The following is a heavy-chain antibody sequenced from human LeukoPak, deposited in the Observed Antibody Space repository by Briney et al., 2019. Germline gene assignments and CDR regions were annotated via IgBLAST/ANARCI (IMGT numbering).Heavy chain of an antibody. CDR2: INPNSGGT. CDR1: GYTFTGYY. D-gene: IGHD3-3*01. J-gene: IGHJ1*01. Sequence: ASVKVSCKASGYTFTGYYMHWVRQAPGQGLEWMGWINPNSGGTNYAQKFQGRVTMTRDTSISTAYMELSRLRSDDTAVYYCARVYYDFWSGPLEHFQHWGQGTLVTVSS. CDR3: ARVYYDFWSGPLEHFQH. V-gene: IGHV1-2*02.